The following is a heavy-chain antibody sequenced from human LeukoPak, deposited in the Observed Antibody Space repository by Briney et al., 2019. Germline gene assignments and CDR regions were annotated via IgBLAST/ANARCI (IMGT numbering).Heavy chain of an antibody. CDR3: AQSLGASTWFGNWFDP. J-gene: IGHJ5*02. Sequence: SETLSLTCTVSGVSISSTSYCWGWIRQPPGKGLEWIGSIYYSGGTYYNPSLKSRLTISVDTPKNQFSLKLSSVTAADTAVYYCAQSLGASTWFGNWFDPWGQGTLVTVSS. D-gene: IGHD3-10*01. V-gene: IGHV4-39*01. CDR1: GVSISSTSYC. CDR2: IYYSGGT.